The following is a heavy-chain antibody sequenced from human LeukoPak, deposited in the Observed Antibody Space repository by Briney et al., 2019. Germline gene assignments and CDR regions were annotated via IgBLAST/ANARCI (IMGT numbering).Heavy chain of an antibody. V-gene: IGHV3-53*01. CDR1: GFTVSNNY. D-gene: IGHD6-13*01. CDR3: ARGGQQLVAGAFDI. CDR2: LYSGGNT. Sequence: PGGSLRLSCAASGFTVSNNYMSWVRQAPGKGLEWVSVLYSGGNTYYTDSVKGRFAISRDYSRNTVYLHMNSLRAEDTAVYYCARGGQQLVAGAFDIWGQGTMVTVSS. J-gene: IGHJ3*02.